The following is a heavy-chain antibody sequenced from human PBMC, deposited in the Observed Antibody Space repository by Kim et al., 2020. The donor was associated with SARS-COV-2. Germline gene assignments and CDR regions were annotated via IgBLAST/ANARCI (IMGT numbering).Heavy chain of an antibody. Sequence: PSPKSRVTIPVETSKNQFSRKRSSVTAADTAVYYCARGVMDYGDYCINLWGQGTLVTVSS. V-gene: IGHV4-31*02. J-gene: IGHJ4*02. D-gene: IGHD4-17*01. CDR3: ARGVMDYGDYCINL.